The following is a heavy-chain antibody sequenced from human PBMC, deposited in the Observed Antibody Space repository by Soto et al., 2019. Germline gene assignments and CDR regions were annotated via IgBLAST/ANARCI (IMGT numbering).Heavy chain of an antibody. CDR3: AISGGSGTSYWYLDP. V-gene: IGHV3-11*01. Sequence: QVQQVESGGGLVKPGGSLRLSCAASGFTFSDYYMSWIRQAPGKGLEWVAYISTTGSTIYYPDSVKGRFTISRDNAKKSPYRHMKRLRPEDTAGYHCAISGGSGTSYWYLDPWGRGTLVTVSS. J-gene: IGHJ2*01. CDR1: GFTFSDYY. D-gene: IGHD3-10*01. CDR2: ISTTGSTI.